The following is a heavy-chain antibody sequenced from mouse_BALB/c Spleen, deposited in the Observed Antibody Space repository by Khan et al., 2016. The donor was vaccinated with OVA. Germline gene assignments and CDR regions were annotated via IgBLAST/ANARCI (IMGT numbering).Heavy chain of an antibody. V-gene: IGHV1-7*01. J-gene: IGHJ3*01. CDR1: GYTFTTYW. CDR3: ARRGLYGNYAY. Sequence: VQLVESGAELAKPGASVKMSCKASGYTFTTYWMHWVKQRPGQGLEWIGYIDPSTGYTEYNQKFKDKATLTIDKSSSTAYMQLSSLTSEDSAVYSCARRGLYGNYAYWGEETLVTVS. D-gene: IGHD2-1*01. CDR2: IDPSTGYT.